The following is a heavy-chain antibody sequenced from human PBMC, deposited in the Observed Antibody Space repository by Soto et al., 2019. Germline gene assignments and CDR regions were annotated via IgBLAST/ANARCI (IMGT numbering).Heavy chain of an antibody. CDR3: TRPYNSSPWWFDP. D-gene: IGHD6-6*01. J-gene: IGHJ5*02. V-gene: IGHV3-73*02. CDR1: GFTFSGSS. Sequence: EVQLVESGGGLVQPGGSLKLSCAASGFTFSGSSMHWVRQASGKGLEWVGRIRSKANSYATAYAASVKGRFTISRDDSKNTAYLQMNSLKTEDTAVYYCTRPYNSSPWWFDPWGQGTLVTVSS. CDR2: IRSKANSYAT.